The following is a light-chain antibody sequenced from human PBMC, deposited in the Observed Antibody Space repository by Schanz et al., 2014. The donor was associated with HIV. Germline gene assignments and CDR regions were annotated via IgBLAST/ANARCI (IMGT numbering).Light chain of an antibody. CDR1: QSVKSNF. J-gene: IGKJ5*01. Sequence: EIVLTQSPGTLSLSPGERGTLSCRASQSVKSNFIGWYQQKPGQAPRLLIFGASNRATGIPDRFSGGVSGTDFTLTISRLEPEDFAVYYCQQYNDWPPITFGQGTRLEI. CDR3: QQYNDWPPIT. CDR2: GAS. V-gene: IGKV3-20*01.